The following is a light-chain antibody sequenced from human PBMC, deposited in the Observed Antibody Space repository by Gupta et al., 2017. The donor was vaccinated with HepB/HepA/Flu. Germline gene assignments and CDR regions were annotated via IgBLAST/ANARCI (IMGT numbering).Light chain of an antibody. CDR1: HSPFHSHGYTY. CDR3: QQRKHSSIT. Sequence: TQPLLSLPVTPGKPASISCRSSHSPFHSHGYTYLNWDLQKPGQPPRLLIDLGSNRDPGVPDRFSGSGSGTHFMFKISRMEAEDVGVYCCQQRKHSSITFGGGTKVEIK. CDR2: LGS. V-gene: IGKV2D-29*01. J-gene: IGKJ4*01.